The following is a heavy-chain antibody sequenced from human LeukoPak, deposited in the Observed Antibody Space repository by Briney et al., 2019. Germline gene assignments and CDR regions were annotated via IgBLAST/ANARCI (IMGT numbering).Heavy chain of an antibody. CDR1: GGSFSGYY. CDR2: INHSGST. J-gene: IGHJ4*02. CDR3: ARGEGCSSTSCYFDY. Sequence: SETLSLTCAVYGGSFSGYYWSWIRQPPGKGLEWIGEINHSGSTNYNPSLKSRVTISVDTSKNQFSLKLSSVTAADTAVYYRARGEGCSSTSCYFDYWGQGTLVTVSS. V-gene: IGHV4-34*01. D-gene: IGHD2-2*01.